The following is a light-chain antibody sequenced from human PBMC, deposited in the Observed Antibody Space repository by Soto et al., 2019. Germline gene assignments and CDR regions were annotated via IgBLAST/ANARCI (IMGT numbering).Light chain of an antibody. V-gene: IGKV1-27*01. CDR1: AEISNF. CDR3: QKYDTAPLT. Sequence: DIQMTQSPPSLSASVGDRVTISCRASAEISNFLAWYQRKPGNAPTLLIYGATTVQSGVPSRFSGSGSGTEFTLTISSLQPEDVATYYCQKYDTAPLTFGGGTKVDI. J-gene: IGKJ4*01. CDR2: GAT.